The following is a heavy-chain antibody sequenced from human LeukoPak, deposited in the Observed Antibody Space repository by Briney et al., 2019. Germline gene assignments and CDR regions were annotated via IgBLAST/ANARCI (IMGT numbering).Heavy chain of an antibody. D-gene: IGHD3-10*01. Sequence: GGSLRLSCAASGFSFSRYGMHWVRQAPGKGLEWLAFIRYDGGNKYYADSVKGRFTTSRDNSKNTLYLQMNSLRAEDTAVYYCAKDMDVGGYGSGSWDGGQGTLVTVSS. CDR2: IRYDGGNK. V-gene: IGHV3-30*02. CDR3: AKDMDVGGYGSGSWD. CDR1: GFSFSRYG. J-gene: IGHJ4*02.